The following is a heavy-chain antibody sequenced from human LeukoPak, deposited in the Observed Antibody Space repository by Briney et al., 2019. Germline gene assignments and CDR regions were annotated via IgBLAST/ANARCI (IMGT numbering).Heavy chain of an antibody. V-gene: IGHV4-34*01. Sequence: SETLSLTCAVYGGSFSGYFWSWIRQAPGKGLEWIGEINHSGSTNYNPSLKSRVTISVDTSKNQFSLKLSSVTAADTAVYYCARGPAGTYSHGYYYYYMDVWGKVTTVTVSS. CDR1: GGSFSGYF. CDR3: ARGPAGTYSHGYYYYYMDV. CDR2: INHSGST. D-gene: IGHD1-26*01. J-gene: IGHJ6*03.